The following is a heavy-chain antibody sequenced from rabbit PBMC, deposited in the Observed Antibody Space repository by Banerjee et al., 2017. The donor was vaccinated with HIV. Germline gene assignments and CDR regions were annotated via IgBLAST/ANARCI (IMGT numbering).Heavy chain of an antibody. CDR1: GFDFSSYG. CDR2: IDPGFGIT. Sequence: QSLEESGGGLVQPGGSLKLSCKASGFDFSSYGVSWVRQAPGKGLEWIGYIDPGFGITYYASWVNGRFTISSHNAQNTLYLQLNSLTVADTATYFCVRESYASSSGSLWGPGTLVTVS. V-gene: IGHV1S7*01. CDR3: VRESYASSSGSL. D-gene: IGHD1-1*01. J-gene: IGHJ4*01.